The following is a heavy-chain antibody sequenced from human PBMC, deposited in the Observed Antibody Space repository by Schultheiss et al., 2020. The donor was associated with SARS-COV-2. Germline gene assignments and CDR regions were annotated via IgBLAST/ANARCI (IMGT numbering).Heavy chain of an antibody. CDR2: IYYSGST. V-gene: IGHV4-59*12. D-gene: IGHD3-3*01. CDR1: GDSISYYY. Sequence: SETLSLTCTVSGDSISYYYWSWIRQPPGKGLEWIGYIYYSGSTYYNPSLKSRVTISLDTSKNQFSLKLRSVTAADTAVYYCAKDGATVTRGYYYYYTDVWGKGTTVTVSS. J-gene: IGHJ6*03. CDR3: AKDGATVTRGYYYYYTDV.